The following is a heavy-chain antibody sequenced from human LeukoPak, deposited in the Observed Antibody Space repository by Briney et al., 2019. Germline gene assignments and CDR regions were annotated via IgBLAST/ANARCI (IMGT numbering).Heavy chain of an antibody. CDR3: ARSPDILTGENFDY. V-gene: IGHV1-2*02. CDR2: INPNSGGT. D-gene: IGHD3-9*01. CDR1: GYTFTDYY. J-gene: IGHJ4*02. Sequence: VASVKVSCKASGYTFTDYYMHWVRQAPGQGLEWMGWINPNSGGTNYAQKFYARVTMTTDTSISTAYMELSRLRSDDTAVFYCARSPDILTGENFDYWGQGTLVTVSS.